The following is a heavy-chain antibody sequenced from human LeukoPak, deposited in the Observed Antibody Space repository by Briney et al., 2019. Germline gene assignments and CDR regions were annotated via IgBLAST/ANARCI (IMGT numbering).Heavy chain of an antibody. CDR2: LQNDGSEK. CDR1: GFSFSTSG. D-gene: IGHD1-14*01. Sequence: GRSLRLSCAPSGFSFSTSGMHWVRQAPGKGLEWVGFLQNDGSEKYFADSVKGRFTISRDNSKNTLYLQMNSLRAEDTAVYYCARESSRIAIGTLDFWGRGTLVTVSS. V-gene: IGHV3-33*05. CDR3: ARESSRIAIGTLDF. J-gene: IGHJ4*02.